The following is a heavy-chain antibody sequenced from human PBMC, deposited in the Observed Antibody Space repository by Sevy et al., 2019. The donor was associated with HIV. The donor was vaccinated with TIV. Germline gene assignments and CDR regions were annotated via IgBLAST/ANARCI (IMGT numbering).Heavy chain of an antibody. Sequence: GGSLRLSCAVSGFAVSDNCMSWVRQSPGKGLEWVSVIFSGGRTSYADSVKGRFTISRDNAKNTLNLQMNSLRDEDTAVYYCARSKRVHGGGCYDYWGQGTLVTVSS. CDR2: IFSGGRT. CDR3: ARSKRVHGGGCYDY. V-gene: IGHV3-53*01. D-gene: IGHD6-19*01. J-gene: IGHJ4*02. CDR1: GFAVSDNC.